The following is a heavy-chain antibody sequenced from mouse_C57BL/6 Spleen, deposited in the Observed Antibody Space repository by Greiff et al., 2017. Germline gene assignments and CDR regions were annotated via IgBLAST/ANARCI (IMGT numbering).Heavy chain of an antibody. CDR1: GYTFTSYW. D-gene: IGHD1-1*01. Sequence: QVQLQQPGAELVKPGASVKLSCKASGYTFTSYWMQWVKQRPGQGLEWIGEIDPSDSYTNYNQKFKGKATLTVDPSSSTAYMQLSSLTSEDSAVYYCARFITTVDFDYWGQGTTLTVSS. CDR2: IDPSDSYT. V-gene: IGHV1-50*01. J-gene: IGHJ2*01. CDR3: ARFITTVDFDY.